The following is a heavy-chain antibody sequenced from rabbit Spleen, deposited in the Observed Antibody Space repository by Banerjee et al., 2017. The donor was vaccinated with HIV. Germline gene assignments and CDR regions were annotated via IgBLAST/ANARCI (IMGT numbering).Heavy chain of an antibody. Sequence: QEQLEESGGGLVKPDGSLTLTCTASGIDFSSYYYMCWVRQAPGKGLELIACIYTGSGSTYYATWAKGRFTISKSSSTAVTLQMTSLTVADTATYFCTKINGLWGPGTLVTVS. CDR2: IYTGSGST. CDR3: TKINGL. J-gene: IGHJ4*01. CDR1: GIDFSSYYY. V-gene: IGHV1S45*01.